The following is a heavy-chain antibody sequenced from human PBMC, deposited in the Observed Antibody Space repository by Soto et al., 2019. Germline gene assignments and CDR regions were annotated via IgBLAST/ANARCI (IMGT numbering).Heavy chain of an antibody. V-gene: IGHV3-48*01. CDR2: ISSSSRTI. CDR1: GFTFSSYS. CDR3: ARDRFDYYDSSGYWRFDP. D-gene: IGHD3-22*01. Sequence: ESGGGLVQPGGSLRLSCAASGFTFSSYSMNWVRQAPGKGLEWVSYISSSSRTIYYADSVKGRFTISRDNAKNSLYLQMNSLRAEGTAVYYCARDRFDYYDSSGYWRFDPWGQGTLVTVSS. J-gene: IGHJ5*02.